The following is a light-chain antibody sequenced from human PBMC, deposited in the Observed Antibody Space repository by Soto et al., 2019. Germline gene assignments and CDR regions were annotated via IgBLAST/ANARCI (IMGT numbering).Light chain of an antibody. CDR1: QSVSSN. Sequence: EIVMTQSPATLSVSPGERATLSCRASQSVSSNLAWYQQTPGQAPRLLIYGASTRATGSPSRFSGSGSGTEFTLTVSSLQSGDLAVYYGQQYNNCRRTFGQGTKVESK. CDR3: QQYNNCRRT. V-gene: IGKV3-15*01. J-gene: IGKJ1*01. CDR2: GAS.